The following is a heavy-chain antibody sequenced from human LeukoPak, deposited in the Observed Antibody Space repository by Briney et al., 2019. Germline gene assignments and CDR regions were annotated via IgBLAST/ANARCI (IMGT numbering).Heavy chain of an antibody. CDR3: ARGVGYGGETG. CDR1: GTSISSHY. Sequence: SETLSLTCTVSGTSISSHYWSWLRQTPGKGLEWIGEVNHSGSTNYNPSLKSRVTISVDTSKNQFSLKLSSVTAADTAVYYCARGVGYGGETGWGQGTLVTVSS. CDR2: VNHSGST. D-gene: IGHD5-12*01. V-gene: IGHV4-34*01. J-gene: IGHJ4*02.